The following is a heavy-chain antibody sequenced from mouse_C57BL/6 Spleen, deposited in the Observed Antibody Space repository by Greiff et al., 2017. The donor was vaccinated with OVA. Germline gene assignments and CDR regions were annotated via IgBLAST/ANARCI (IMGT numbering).Heavy chain of an antibody. V-gene: IGHV1-42*01. Sequence: VQLQQSGPELVKPGASVKISCKASGYSFTGYYMNWVKQSPEKSLEWIGEINPSTGGTTYNQKFKAKATLTVDKSSSTAYMQLKSLTSEDSAVYYCARGGNYDYDDGFAYWGQGTLVTVSA. D-gene: IGHD2-4*01. J-gene: IGHJ3*01. CDR1: GYSFTGYY. CDR3: ARGGNYDYDDGFAY. CDR2: INPSTGGT.